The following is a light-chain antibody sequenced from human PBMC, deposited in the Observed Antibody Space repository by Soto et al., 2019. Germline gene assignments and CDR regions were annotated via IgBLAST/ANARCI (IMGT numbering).Light chain of an antibody. CDR3: QQRSNWPPT. CDR2: DAS. V-gene: IGKV3D-20*02. J-gene: IGKJ1*01. CDR1: QSVSSSY. Sequence: DILLTKSPGTLSLSPGERATLSCRASQSVSSSYLAWYQQKPGQAPRLLIYDASNRATGIPARFSGSGSGTDFTLTISSLEPEDFAVYYCQQRSNWPPTFGQGTKVDIK.